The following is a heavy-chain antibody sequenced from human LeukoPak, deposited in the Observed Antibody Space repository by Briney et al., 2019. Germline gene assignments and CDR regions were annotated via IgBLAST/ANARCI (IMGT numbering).Heavy chain of an antibody. Sequence: PSETLSLTCTVSGSSISSSSYYWGWIRQPPGKGLEWIGSIYYSGSTNYNPSLKSRVTISVDTSKNQFSLKLSSVTAADTAVYYCAGERNSALDVWGKGTTVTVSS. CDR3: AGERNSALDV. D-gene: IGHD3-10*01. V-gene: IGHV4-39*07. CDR1: GSSISSSSYY. CDR2: IYYSGST. J-gene: IGHJ6*04.